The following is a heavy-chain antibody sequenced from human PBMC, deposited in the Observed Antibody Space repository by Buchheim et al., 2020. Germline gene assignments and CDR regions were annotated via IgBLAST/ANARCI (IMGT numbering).Heavy chain of an antibody. CDR1: GYTFTGYY. CDR3: ARDRSGYYGSSGPTAENYGMDV. J-gene: IGHJ6*02. V-gene: IGHV1-2*06. D-gene: IGHD3-22*01. CDR2: INPNSGGP. Sequence: QVQLVQSGAEVKKPGASVKVSCKASGYTFTGYYMHWVRQAPGQGLEWMGRINPNSGGPNYAQKFQGRVTMTRDTSISTAYMELSRLRSDDTAVYYCARDRSGYYGSSGPTAENYGMDVWGQGTT.